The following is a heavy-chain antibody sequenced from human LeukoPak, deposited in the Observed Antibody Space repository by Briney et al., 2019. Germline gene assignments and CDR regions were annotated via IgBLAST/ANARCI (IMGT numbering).Heavy chain of an antibody. Sequence: GASVKVSCKASGHTFTSYDINWVRQATGQGLEWMGWMNPNSGNTGYAQKFQGRVTMTRNTSISTAYMELSSLRSEDTAVYYCARGSPNVVPAAIRVYYYYYYGMDVWGQGTTVTVSS. D-gene: IGHD2-2*02. J-gene: IGHJ6*02. CDR2: MNPNSGNT. V-gene: IGHV1-8*01. CDR1: GHTFTSYD. CDR3: ARGSPNVVPAAIRVYYYYYYGMDV.